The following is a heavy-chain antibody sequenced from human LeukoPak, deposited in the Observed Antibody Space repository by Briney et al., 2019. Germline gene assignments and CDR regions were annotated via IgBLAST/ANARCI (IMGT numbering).Heavy chain of an antibody. Sequence: GGSLRLSCAASGFTFSSYSMSWVRQAPGKGLEWVSAISGSGGSTYYADSVKGRLTISRDNSKNTLYLQMNSLRAEDTAVYYCAKIGRPGYYFDYWGQGTLVTVSS. CDR2: ISGSGGST. D-gene: IGHD3-10*01. CDR3: AKIGRPGYYFDY. J-gene: IGHJ4*02. V-gene: IGHV3-23*01. CDR1: GFTFSSYS.